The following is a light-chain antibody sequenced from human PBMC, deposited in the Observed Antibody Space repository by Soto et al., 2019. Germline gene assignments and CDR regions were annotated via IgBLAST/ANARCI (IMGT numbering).Light chain of an antibody. CDR1: QSIKKNY. CDR2: GAS. CDR3: QQRSNWPPT. J-gene: IGKJ5*01. Sequence: EVVLTQSPGTLSLSPGGSATLSCRASQSIKKNYLAWFQQKPGQAPRLLIYGASNRATGIPDRVSGSGSGTDFTLTISRLEPEDFAVYYCQQRSNWPPTFGQGTRLEI. V-gene: IGKV3D-20*02.